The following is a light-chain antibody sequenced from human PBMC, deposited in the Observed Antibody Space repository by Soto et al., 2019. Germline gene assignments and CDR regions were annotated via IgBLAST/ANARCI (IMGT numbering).Light chain of an antibody. CDR3: QQSYSNPLT. CDR2: DAS. J-gene: IGKJ4*01. Sequence: DIQMTQSPSTLSASVGDEVTITCRASQFISNSVSWYQQSPGKAPNLLIYDASSLQSGVPSRFSGGGSGTDFTLTISSLQPEDFATYYCQQSYSNPLTFGGGTKVDIK. CDR1: QFISNS. V-gene: IGKV1-39*01.